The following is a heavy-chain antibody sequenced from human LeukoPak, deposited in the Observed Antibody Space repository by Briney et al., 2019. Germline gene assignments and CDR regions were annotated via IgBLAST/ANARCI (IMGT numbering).Heavy chain of an antibody. D-gene: IGHD3-22*01. CDR3: ARDWALHYYVSSGHAFDI. CDR2: INPSSGGT. Sequence: GASVKVSCTASGYTFTDYYTHWVRQAPGQGLEYMGWINPSSGGTHYAQKFQGRVTLTRDTSISTAYMDLSRLRSDDTAVYYCARDWALHYYVSSGHAFDIWGQGTMVTVSS. V-gene: IGHV1-2*02. J-gene: IGHJ3*02. CDR1: GYTFTDYY.